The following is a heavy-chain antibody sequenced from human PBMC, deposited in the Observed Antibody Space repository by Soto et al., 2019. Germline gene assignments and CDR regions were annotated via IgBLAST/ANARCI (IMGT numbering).Heavy chain of an antibody. V-gene: IGHV1-69*13. J-gene: IGHJ4*02. CDR1: GGTFSSYA. CDR2: IIPIFGTA. CDR3: AARRYCSVGTCPDYFDY. D-gene: IGHD2-15*01. Sequence: ASVKVSCKASGGTFSSYAISWVRQAPGQGLEWMGGIIPIFGTASYAQKFQGRVTITADESTSAAYMELSSLRSDDTAVYYCAARRYCSVGTCPDYFDYWGPGTLVTVSS.